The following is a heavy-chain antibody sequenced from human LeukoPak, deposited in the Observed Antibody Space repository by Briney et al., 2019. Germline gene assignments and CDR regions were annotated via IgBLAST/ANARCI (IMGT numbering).Heavy chain of an antibody. CDR2: IYHSGTT. D-gene: IGHD3-10*01. J-gene: IGHJ4*02. V-gene: IGHV4-59*12. CDR3: ARKENVYYYFDY. CDR1: GVSINGYY. Sequence: SETLSLTCTVSGVSINGYYWSWIRQPPGKGLEWIGYIYHSGTTYYNPSLQSRVTMSVDTSKNQFSLKLSSVTAVDTAVYYCARKENVYYYFDYWGQGTLVTVSS.